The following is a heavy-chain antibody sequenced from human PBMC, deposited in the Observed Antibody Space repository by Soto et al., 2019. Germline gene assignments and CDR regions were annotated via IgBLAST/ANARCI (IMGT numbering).Heavy chain of an antibody. CDR3: ARDKSLYYYGSGSHYNWFDP. Sequence: ASVKVSCKASGYTFTSYGISWVRQAPGQGLEWMGWISAYNGNTNYAQKLQGRVTMTTDTSTSTAYMELRSLRSDDTAVYYCARDKSLYYYGSGSHYNWFDPWGQGTLVTVS. J-gene: IGHJ5*02. CDR1: GYTFTSYG. D-gene: IGHD3-10*01. V-gene: IGHV1-18*04. CDR2: ISAYNGNT.